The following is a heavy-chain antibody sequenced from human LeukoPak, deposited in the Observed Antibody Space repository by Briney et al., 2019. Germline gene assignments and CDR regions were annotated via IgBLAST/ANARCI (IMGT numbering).Heavy chain of an antibody. Sequence: GGSLRLSCAASGFTFNIYGMHWVRQGPGKGLEWVAYISYDGSNKEYADSVKGRFTISRDNSKNTLYLQVNSLRAEQTAVYYCTKRRDSDCAVYYWGQGAPVTVSS. CDR1: GFTFNIYG. CDR3: TKRRDSDCAVYY. CDR2: ISYDGSNK. D-gene: IGHD2-21*02. J-gene: IGHJ4*02. V-gene: IGHV3-30*02.